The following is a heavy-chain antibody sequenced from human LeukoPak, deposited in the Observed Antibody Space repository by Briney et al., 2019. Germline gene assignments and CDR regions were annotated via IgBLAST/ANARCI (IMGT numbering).Heavy chain of an antibody. V-gene: IGHV3-30*02. D-gene: IGHD3-22*01. Sequence: GGSLRLSCAASGFTFSSYGMHWVRQAPGKGLEWVAFIRYDGSNKYYADSVKGRFTISRDNSKNTLYLQMNSLRAEDTAVYYCAYYSGAFNWFDPCGQGTLVTVSS. CDR3: AYYSGAFNWFDP. CDR1: GFTFSSYG. J-gene: IGHJ5*02. CDR2: IRYDGSNK.